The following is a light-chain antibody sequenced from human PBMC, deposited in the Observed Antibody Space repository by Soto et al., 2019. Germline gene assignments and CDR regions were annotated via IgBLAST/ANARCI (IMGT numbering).Light chain of an antibody. CDR3: QQFGSVPTWT. CDR1: QSVSSNY. Sequence: EIVLTQSPGTLSLTPGERATLSCRAIQSVSSNYLAWYQQKPGQAPRLLIYGASTRATGIPDRFSGSGSGTDFTLTISRLEPEDSAVYYCQQFGSVPTWTFGQGAKV. CDR2: GAS. J-gene: IGKJ1*01. V-gene: IGKV3-20*01.